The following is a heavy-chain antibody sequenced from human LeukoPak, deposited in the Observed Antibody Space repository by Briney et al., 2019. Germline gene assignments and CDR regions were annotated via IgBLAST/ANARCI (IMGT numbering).Heavy chain of an antibody. CDR3: ARDGLDYYDSSGYYSTPRYYFDY. Sequence: ASVKVSCKASGYTFTGYYMEWVRQAPGQGLEWMGWINPNSGGTNYAQKFQGRVTMTRDTSISTAYMELSRLRSDDTAVYYCARDGLDYYDSSGYYSTPRYYFDYWGQGTLVTVSS. CDR1: GYTFTGYY. D-gene: IGHD3-22*01. CDR2: INPNSGGT. V-gene: IGHV1-2*02. J-gene: IGHJ4*02.